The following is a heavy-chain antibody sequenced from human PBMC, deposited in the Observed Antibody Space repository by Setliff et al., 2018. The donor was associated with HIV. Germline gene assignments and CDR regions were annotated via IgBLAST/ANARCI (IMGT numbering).Heavy chain of an antibody. J-gene: IGHJ4*02. CDR3: VRDQLRWPERWDFDF. D-gene: IGHD1-26*01. V-gene: IGHV3-48*01. CDR2: ISATGTTV. Sequence: GGSLRLSCAVSGFSVTSNYLSWVRQAPGEGLEWLSYISATGTTVSYADSVRGRFIISRDSVKSELYLQMKSLRVEDTALYYCVRDQLRWPERWDFDFWGQGTLVTVSS. CDR1: GFSVTSNY.